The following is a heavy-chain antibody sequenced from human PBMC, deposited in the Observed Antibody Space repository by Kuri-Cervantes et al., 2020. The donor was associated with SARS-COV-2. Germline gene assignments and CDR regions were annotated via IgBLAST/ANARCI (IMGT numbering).Heavy chain of an antibody. V-gene: IGHV1-2*02. D-gene: IGHD4-11*01. J-gene: IGHJ6*02. CDR1: GYTFTGYY. CDR2: INPNSGGT. Sequence: ASVKVSCKASGYTFTGYYMHWVRQAPGQGLEWMGWINPNSGGTNYAQKFQGRVTMTRDTSISTAYMELSRLRSDDTAVYYCARGFLWTTVTTWVYYDYGMDVWGQGTTVTVSS. CDR3: ARGFLWTTVTTWVYYDYGMDV.